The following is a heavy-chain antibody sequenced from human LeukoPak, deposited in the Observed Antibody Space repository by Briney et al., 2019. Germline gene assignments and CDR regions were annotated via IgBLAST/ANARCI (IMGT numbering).Heavy chain of an antibody. CDR2: IYYSGST. CDR1: GGSISSGGYY. Sequence: SETLSLTCIVSGGSISSGGYYWSWIRQHPGKGLEWIGYIYYSGSTYYNPSLKSRVTISVDTSKNQFSLKLSSVTAADTAVYYCARARPSSTIFRAWGQGTLVTVSS. D-gene: IGHD3-3*01. CDR3: ARARPSSTIFRA. J-gene: IGHJ5*02. V-gene: IGHV4-31*03.